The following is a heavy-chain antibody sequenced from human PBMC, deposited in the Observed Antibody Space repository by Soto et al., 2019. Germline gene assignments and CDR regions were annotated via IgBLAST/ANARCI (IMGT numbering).Heavy chain of an antibody. Sequence: QVQLVESGGGVVQPGRSLRLSCAASGFTFSSYGMHWVRQAPGKGLEWVAVISYDGSNKYYADSVKARFTISRDNSKNTLYLKMNSLRAEDTAVYYWAKEWEQLVPADYWGQGTLVTVSS. V-gene: IGHV3-30*18. CDR3: AKEWEQLVPADY. D-gene: IGHD6-6*01. CDR1: GFTFSSYG. CDR2: ISYDGSNK. J-gene: IGHJ4*02.